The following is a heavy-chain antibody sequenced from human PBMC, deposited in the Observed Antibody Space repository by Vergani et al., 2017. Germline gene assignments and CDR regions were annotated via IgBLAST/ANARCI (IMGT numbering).Heavy chain of an antibody. CDR1: GGSISSYY. CDR2: IYYSGST. J-gene: IGHJ5*02. Sequence: QVQLQESGPGLVKPSETLSLTCTVSGGSISSYYWSWIRQPPGKGLEWIGYIYYSGSTNYNPSLKSRVTISVDTSKNQFSLKLSSVTAADTAVYYCAGVRYYDSSGYSGWFDPWGQGTLVTVSS. D-gene: IGHD3-22*01. V-gene: IGHV4-59*12. CDR3: AGVRYYDSSGYSGWFDP.